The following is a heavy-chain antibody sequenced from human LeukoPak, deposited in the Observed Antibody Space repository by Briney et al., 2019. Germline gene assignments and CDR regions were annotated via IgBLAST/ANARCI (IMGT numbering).Heavy chain of an antibody. Sequence: PSETLSLTCTFTGVSYSPCDWAWIRQRPGKGLEWIGYINDKGSTYYSPSLESRVTISVDTSKKHFSLILTSVTAADTAVYYCASGPWELDYWGQGTLVTVSS. CDR2: INDKGST. V-gene: IGHV4-59*08. CDR3: ASGPWELDY. D-gene: IGHD1-26*01. CDR1: GVSYSPCD. J-gene: IGHJ4*02.